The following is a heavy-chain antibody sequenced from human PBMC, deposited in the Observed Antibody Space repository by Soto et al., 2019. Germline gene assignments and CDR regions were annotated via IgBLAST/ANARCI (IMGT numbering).Heavy chain of an antibody. Sequence: SETLSLTCTVSGGSISSSSYYWVWIRQPPGKGLEWIGSIYYSGSTYYNPSLKSRVTISVDTSKNQFSLKLSSVTAADTAVYYCATMTTVTSRWYFDLWGRGTLVTVSS. D-gene: IGHD4-17*01. CDR1: GGSISSSSYY. V-gene: IGHV4-39*01. CDR3: ATMTTVTSRWYFDL. CDR2: IYYSGST. J-gene: IGHJ2*01.